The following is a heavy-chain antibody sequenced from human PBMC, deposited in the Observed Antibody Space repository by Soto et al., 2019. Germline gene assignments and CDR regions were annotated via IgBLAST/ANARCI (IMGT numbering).Heavy chain of an antibody. CDR3: VRGSGSNSVEFEN. CDR2: ISVSTNGI. V-gene: IGHV3-48*01. J-gene: IGHJ4*02. D-gene: IGHD1-26*01. CDR1: GFTFSSYN. Sequence: DVQLMESGGGLVQPGGSLRLSCVASGFTFSSYNFNWVRQAPGKGLEWVSYISVSTNGIYYADSVKGRFTISRDNAKNSLYLQINSLRGEDTAVYYCVRGSGSNSVEFENWGKGTLVTVPS.